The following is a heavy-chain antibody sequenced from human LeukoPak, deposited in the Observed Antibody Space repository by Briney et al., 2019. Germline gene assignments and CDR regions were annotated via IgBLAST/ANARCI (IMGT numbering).Heavy chain of an antibody. D-gene: IGHD2-2*01. CDR3: ARGAVNLDIVVVPAAALDY. CDR1: GGSFSGYY. CDR2: INHSGST. Sequence: PSETLSLICAVYGGSFSGYYWSWIRQPPGKGLEWIGEINHSGSTNYNPSLKSRVTISVDTSKNQFSLKLSSVTAADTAVYYCARGAVNLDIVVVPAAALDYWGQGTLVTVSS. V-gene: IGHV4-34*01. J-gene: IGHJ4*02.